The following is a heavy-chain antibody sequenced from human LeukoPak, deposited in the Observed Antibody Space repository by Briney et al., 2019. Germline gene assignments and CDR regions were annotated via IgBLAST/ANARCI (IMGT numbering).Heavy chain of an antibody. CDR3: VRDRELTY. J-gene: IGHJ4*02. Sequence: SETLSLTCAVSGGSISSGGYSWSWIRQPPGKGLEWIGYIYHSGSTYYNPSLKSRVTISVDRSKNQFSLKLSSVTAADTAVYYCVRDRELTYWGQGTLVTVSS. CDR2: IYHSGST. D-gene: IGHD1-26*01. CDR1: GGSISSGGYS. V-gene: IGHV4-30-2*01.